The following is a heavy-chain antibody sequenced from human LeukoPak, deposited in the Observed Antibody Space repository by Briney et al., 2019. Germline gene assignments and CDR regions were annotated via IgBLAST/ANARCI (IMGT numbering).Heavy chain of an antibody. CDR3: ARDLRIGGD. Sequence: GGSLRLSCAASGFTFSSFAMHWVRQAPGKGLEWVAVISYDGSNKSYADSVKGRFTIPRDNTKNTLYLQMNSLRAEDTAVYYCARDLRIGGDWGQGTLVTVSS. CDR2: ISYDGSNK. J-gene: IGHJ4*02. CDR1: GFTFSSFA. D-gene: IGHD4-23*01. V-gene: IGHV3-30*04.